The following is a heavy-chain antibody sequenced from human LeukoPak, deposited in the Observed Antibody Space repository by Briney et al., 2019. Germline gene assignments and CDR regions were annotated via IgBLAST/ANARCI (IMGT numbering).Heavy chain of an antibody. J-gene: IGHJ4*02. CDR1: RFTFSSYA. Sequence: GGSLRLSCAASRFTFSSYAMSWVRQAPGKGLEWVSGISGSGGSTDYADSVKGRFTISRDNSKNTLYLQMNSLRAEDTAVYYCAKTPRGIQLWAYDYWGQGTLVTVSS. CDR3: AKTPRGIQLWAYDY. V-gene: IGHV3-23*01. D-gene: IGHD5-18*01. CDR2: ISGSGGST.